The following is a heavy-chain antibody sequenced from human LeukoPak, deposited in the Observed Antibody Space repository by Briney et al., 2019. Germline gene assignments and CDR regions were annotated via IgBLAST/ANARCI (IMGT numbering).Heavy chain of an antibody. CDR3: ARRTPPAQYYYGSGSTYNWFDP. D-gene: IGHD3-10*01. Sequence: GASVKVSCKASGYTFTSYGISWVRQAPGQGLEWMGWISAYNGNTNYAQKLQGRVTMTTDTSTSTAYMELRSLRSDDTAVYYCARRTPPAQYYYGSGSTYNWFDPWGQGTLVTVSS. CDR1: GYTFTSYG. J-gene: IGHJ5*02. V-gene: IGHV1-18*01. CDR2: ISAYNGNT.